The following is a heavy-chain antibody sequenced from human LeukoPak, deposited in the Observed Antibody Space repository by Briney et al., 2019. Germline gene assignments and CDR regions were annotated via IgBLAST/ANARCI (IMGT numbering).Heavy chain of an antibody. CDR1: GGSISSYY. V-gene: IGHV4-59*08. J-gene: IGHJ4*02. CDR3: AGSLRYSSGPHY. Sequence: SETLSLTCTVSGGSISSYYWSWIRQPPGKGLEWIGYIYYSGSTNYNPSLKSRVTISVDTSKNQFSLKLSSVTAADTAVYYCAGSLRYSSGPHYWGQGTLVTVSS. CDR2: IYYSGST. D-gene: IGHD6-19*01.